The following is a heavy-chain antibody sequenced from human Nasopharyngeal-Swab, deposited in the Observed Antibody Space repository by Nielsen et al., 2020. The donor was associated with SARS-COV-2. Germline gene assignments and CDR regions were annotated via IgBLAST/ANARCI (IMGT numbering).Heavy chain of an antibody. J-gene: IGHJ6*02. Sequence: GESLKISCAASRVTVSSNYMSWVRQAPGKGLEWVSVIYSGGSTYYADSVKGRFTISRDNSKNTLYLQMNSLRAEDTAVYYCAREGGYSYGWSTYYYYGMDVWGQGTTVTVSS. CDR2: IYSGGST. D-gene: IGHD5-18*01. CDR1: RVTVSSNY. CDR3: AREGGYSYGWSTYYYYGMDV. V-gene: IGHV3-53*01.